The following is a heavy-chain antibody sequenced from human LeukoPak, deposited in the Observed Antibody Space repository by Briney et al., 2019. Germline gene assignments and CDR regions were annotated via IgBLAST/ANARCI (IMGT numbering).Heavy chain of an antibody. D-gene: IGHD3-16*01. J-gene: IGHJ4*02. Sequence: GGSLRLSCTASGFTFSNYAMHWVRQAPGKGLEWVAGISYDGNNKYYADSVKGRFTISRDNYKNTLYLQMNSLRAEDTAVYYCAKGYYVTALRGGHLDSWGQGTLVTVSS. CDR1: GFTFSNYA. CDR2: ISYDGNNK. V-gene: IGHV3-30*18. CDR3: AKGYYVTALRGGHLDS.